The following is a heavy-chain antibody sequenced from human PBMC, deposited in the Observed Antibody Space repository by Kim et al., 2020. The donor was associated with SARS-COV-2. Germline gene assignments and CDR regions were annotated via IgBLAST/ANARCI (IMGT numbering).Heavy chain of an antibody. V-gene: IGHV1-8*01. J-gene: IGHJ4*02. Sequence: AQKFQSRVTMTRTTSISTAYMELSSLRSEDTAVYYCVRVERYFDWSDFDYWGQGTLVTVSS. D-gene: IGHD3-9*01. CDR3: VRVERYFDWSDFDY.